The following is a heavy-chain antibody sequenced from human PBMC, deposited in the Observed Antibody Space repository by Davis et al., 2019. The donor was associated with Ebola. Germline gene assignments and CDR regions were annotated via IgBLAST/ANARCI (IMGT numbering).Heavy chain of an antibody. Sequence: AASVKVSCKASGYTFTTYDIHWVRQATGQGLEWMGWMNPNSENTGYAQKFQGRVTMTRGTSISTAYMELSSLRSEDTAVYYCARGGYFDWLTRWHYYGMDVWGQGTTVTVSS. CDR1: GYTFTTYD. V-gene: IGHV1-8*01. D-gene: IGHD3-9*01. CDR2: MNPNSENT. J-gene: IGHJ6*02. CDR3: ARGGYFDWLTRWHYYGMDV.